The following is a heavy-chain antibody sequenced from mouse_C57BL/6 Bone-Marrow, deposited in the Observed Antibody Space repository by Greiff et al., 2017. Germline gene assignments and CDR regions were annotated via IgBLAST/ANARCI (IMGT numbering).Heavy chain of an antibody. J-gene: IGHJ1*03. Sequence: EVKLQQSGPVLVKPGASVKMSCKASGYTFTDYYMNWVKQSPGKGLEWIGVINPYNGGTSYNQKFKGKATLTVDKSSSTAYMELNSLTSEDSAVYYCARDYYGSSSWYFDGWGTGTTVTVSS. D-gene: IGHD1-1*01. CDR3: ARDYYGSSSWYFDG. CDR2: INPYNGGT. CDR1: GYTFTDYY. V-gene: IGHV1-19*01.